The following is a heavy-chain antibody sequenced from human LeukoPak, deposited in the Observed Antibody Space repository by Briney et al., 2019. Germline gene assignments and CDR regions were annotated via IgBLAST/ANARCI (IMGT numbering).Heavy chain of an antibody. D-gene: IGHD3-16*01. J-gene: IGHJ4*02. Sequence: PSETLSLTCTVSGGSISVNYWTWIRQPPGKGLEYIGYINYSGSTNYNPSLKSRLTVSRDTSKNQFSLRLSSVTASDTAVYYCARCLGGRCDYFDYWGQGTLVTVSS. CDR2: INYSGST. CDR1: GGSISVNY. V-gene: IGHV4-59*08. CDR3: ARCLGGRCDYFDY.